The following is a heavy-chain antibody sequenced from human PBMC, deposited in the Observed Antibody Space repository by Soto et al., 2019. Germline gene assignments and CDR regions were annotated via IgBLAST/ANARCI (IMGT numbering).Heavy chain of an antibody. Sequence: ASVKVSCKASGYTFTSYAMHWVRQAPGQGLEWMGWINAGNGNTKYSQKFQGRVTITRDTSASTAYMELSSLRSEDTAVYYCARLYSNYGAYYFDYWGQGTLVTVSS. V-gene: IGHV1-3*01. CDR1: GYTFTSYA. J-gene: IGHJ4*02. CDR2: INAGNGNT. CDR3: ARLYSNYGAYYFDY. D-gene: IGHD4-4*01.